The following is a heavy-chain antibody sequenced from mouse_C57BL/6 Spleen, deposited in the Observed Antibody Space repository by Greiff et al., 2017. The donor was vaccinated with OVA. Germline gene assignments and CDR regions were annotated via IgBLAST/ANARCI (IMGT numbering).Heavy chain of an antibody. CDR3: ARGAYYGSSPAWFAY. CDR2: ISDGGSYT. D-gene: IGHD1-1*01. CDR1: GFTFSSYA. J-gene: IGHJ3*01. V-gene: IGHV5-4*03. Sequence: EVKLMESGGGLVKPGGSLKLSCAASGFTFSSYAMSWVRQTPEKRLEWVATISDGGSYTYYPDNVKGRFTIFRDNAKNNLYLQMSHLKSEDTAMYYCARGAYYGSSPAWFAYWGQGTLVTVSA.